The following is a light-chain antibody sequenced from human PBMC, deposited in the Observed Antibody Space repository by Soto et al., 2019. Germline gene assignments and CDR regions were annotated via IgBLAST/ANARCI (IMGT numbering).Light chain of an antibody. CDR3: QQADSFPLT. Sequence: DIQRTQSPSSVSASIGDTVTITCRAIQDISTLLAWYQQKPGKAPKLLIYGASTLESGVPSRFSGRGSGTDFTLTISSLQPEDFATYFCQQADSFPLTFGGGTKVDIK. CDR1: QDISTL. J-gene: IGKJ4*01. V-gene: IGKV1D-12*01. CDR2: GAS.